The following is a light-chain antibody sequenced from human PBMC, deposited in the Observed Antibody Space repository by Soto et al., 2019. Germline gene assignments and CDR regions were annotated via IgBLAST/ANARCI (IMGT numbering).Light chain of an antibody. CDR1: SSNIGTGYD. J-gene: IGLJ1*01. V-gene: IGLV1-40*01. CDR2: GNS. Sequence: QSVLTQPPSVSGAPGQRVTISCTGSSSNIGTGYDVHWYQQFPGTAPKLLIYGNSNRPSGVPDRFSGSKSGTSASLAITGLQAEDEADYYCQYYDSSLSSYVFGTGTKLTVL. CDR3: QYYDSSLSSYV.